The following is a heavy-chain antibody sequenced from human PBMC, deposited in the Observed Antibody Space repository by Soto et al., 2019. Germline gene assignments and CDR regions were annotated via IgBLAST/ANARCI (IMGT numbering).Heavy chain of an antibody. J-gene: IGHJ6*02. Sequence: QVQLVQSGAEVKKPGSSVKVSCKASGGTFSSYAISWVRQAPGQGLEWMGGIIPIFGTANYAQKVQGRVTITADESTSTAYMELSSLRSEDTAVYYCARDKPILTGYYRGYYYGMDVWGQGTTVTVSS. CDR3: ARDKPILTGYYRGYYYGMDV. D-gene: IGHD3-9*01. CDR2: IIPIFGTA. CDR1: GGTFSSYA. V-gene: IGHV1-69*01.